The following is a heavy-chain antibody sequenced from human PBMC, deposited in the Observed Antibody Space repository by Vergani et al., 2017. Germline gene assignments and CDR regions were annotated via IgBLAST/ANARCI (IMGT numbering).Heavy chain of an antibody. Sequence: EVQLLESGGGLVQPGGSLRLSCAASGFTFSSYAMSWVRQAPGKGLEWVGRIKSKTDGGTTDYAAPVKGRFTISRDDSKNTLYLQMNSLKTEDTAVYYCTTHIFIAALRDYWGQGTLVTVSS. D-gene: IGHD6-6*01. J-gene: IGHJ4*02. CDR1: GFTFSSYA. CDR2: IKSKTDGGTT. V-gene: IGHV3-15*01. CDR3: TTHIFIAALRDY.